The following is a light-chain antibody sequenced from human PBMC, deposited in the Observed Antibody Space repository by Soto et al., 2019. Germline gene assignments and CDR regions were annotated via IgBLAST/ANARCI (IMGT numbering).Light chain of an antibody. CDR2: MAS. J-gene: IGKJ2*01. CDR3: QQYNSYPKT. CDR1: QTVVSW. Sequence: DVRMTQSPSTLSASIGDTVTITCRASQTVVSWLAWYHQKPGRPPKLLIYMASILESGVPSRFSGRGSGTEFTLTISGLQPDDLGTYYCQQYNSYPKTFGEGTKLDI. V-gene: IGKV1-5*03.